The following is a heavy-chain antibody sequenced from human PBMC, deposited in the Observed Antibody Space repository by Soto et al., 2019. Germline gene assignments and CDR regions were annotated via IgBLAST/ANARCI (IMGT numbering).Heavy chain of an antibody. CDR2: IYYSGST. CDR3: ARGSNPYYDFWSGYAYYYGMDV. Sequence: PSETLSLTCTVSGGSISSGGYYWSWIRQHPGKGLEWIGYIYYSGSTYYNPSLKSRVTISVDTSKNQFSLKLSSVTAADTAVYYCARGSNPYYDFWSGYAYYYGMDVWDQGTTVTVSS. CDR1: GGSISSGGYY. V-gene: IGHV4-31*03. J-gene: IGHJ6*02. D-gene: IGHD3-3*01.